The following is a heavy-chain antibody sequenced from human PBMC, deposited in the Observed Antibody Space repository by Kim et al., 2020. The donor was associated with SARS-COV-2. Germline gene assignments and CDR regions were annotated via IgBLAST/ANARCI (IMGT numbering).Heavy chain of an antibody. CDR3: ARIFVPHFGSGSYFDY. CDR2: VSHRGGT. Sequence: SETLSLTCAVYGGSFPGFYWSWVRQPPGKGPQWLGEVSHRGGTEYNPSLARRVAISIDKSKQQFSLTLTSVTAADTAVYYCARIFVPHFGSGSYFDYWGQGLLVTVSS. CDR1: GGSFPGFY. V-gene: IGHV4-34*01. D-gene: IGHD3-10*01. J-gene: IGHJ4*02.